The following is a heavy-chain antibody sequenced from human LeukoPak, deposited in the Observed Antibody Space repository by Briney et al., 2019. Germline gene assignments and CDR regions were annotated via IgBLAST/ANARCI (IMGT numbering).Heavy chain of an antibody. CDR3: AKDNRRHYTSGPNPDSLH. J-gene: IGHJ4*02. D-gene: IGHD6-19*01. Sequence: GGSLRLSCVESGFTFRSPWMAWLRQAPEKGLEWVANINEDGSQKYYLGSVTGRFTISRDNAKNSLYLQMNSLRVEDTAFYYCAKDNRRHYTSGPNPDSLHWGQGALVTVSS. CDR2: INEDGSQK. CDR1: GFTFRSPW. V-gene: IGHV3-7*03.